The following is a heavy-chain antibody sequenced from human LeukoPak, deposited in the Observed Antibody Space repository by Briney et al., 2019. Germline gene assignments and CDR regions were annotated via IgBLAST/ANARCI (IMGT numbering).Heavy chain of an antibody. CDR1: GASISSYY. CDR3: GGSRDANTLNY. V-gene: IGHV4-59*01. Sequence: SETLSLTCTVSGASISSYYWSWIRQPPGKGLEWITYIHYSGRTHYNPSLKSRVTISVDTSKNQFSLKLSSVTAADTAVYYCGGSRDANTLNYGGQEPWATFSS. CDR2: IHYSGRT. J-gene: IGHJ4*02. D-gene: IGHD3-16*01.